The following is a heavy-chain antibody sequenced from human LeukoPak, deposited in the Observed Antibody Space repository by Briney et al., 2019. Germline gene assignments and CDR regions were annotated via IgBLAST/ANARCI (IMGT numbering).Heavy chain of an antibody. CDR2: SYPVDSDT. CDR3: ARRYFSVTSRNWFDP. CDR1: GYSFTSYW. J-gene: IGHJ5*02. Sequence: GESMNISCKGFGYSFTSYWIGWVRPMRGKGLAWMGISYPVDSDTRYSPSFQGQVTISADKSISTAYQQWGSLKASDTAMYDCARRYFSVTSRNWFDPWGQGTLVTVSS. D-gene: IGHD4-17*01. V-gene: IGHV5-51*01.